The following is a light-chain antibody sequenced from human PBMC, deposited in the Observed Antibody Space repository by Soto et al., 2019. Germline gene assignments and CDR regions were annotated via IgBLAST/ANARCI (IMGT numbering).Light chain of an antibody. Sequence: EIVLTQSPGTLSLSPGERATLSCRASQSVSSSYLAWYQQKPGQAPRLLIYGASSRATGIPDRFSGSGSGTDFTINISRLEPEDFSVYYCQQYSSSPWTFGQGTKVEIK. V-gene: IGKV3-20*01. CDR2: GAS. CDR1: QSVSSSY. J-gene: IGKJ1*01. CDR3: QQYSSSPWT.